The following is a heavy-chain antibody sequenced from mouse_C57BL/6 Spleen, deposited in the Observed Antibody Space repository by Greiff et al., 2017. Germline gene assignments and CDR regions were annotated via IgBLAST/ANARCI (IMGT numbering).Heavy chain of an antibody. CDR2: INPNNGGT. D-gene: IGHD1-1*01. CDR3: ARPYGSSRGYFDV. Sequence: VQLQQSGPELVKPGASVKMSCKASGYTFTDYNMHWVKQSHGKSLEWIGYINPNNGGTSYNQKFKGKATLTVNKSSSTAYMELRSLTSEDSAVYYCARPYGSSRGYFDVWGTGTTVTVSS. V-gene: IGHV1-22*01. J-gene: IGHJ1*03. CDR1: GYTFTDYN.